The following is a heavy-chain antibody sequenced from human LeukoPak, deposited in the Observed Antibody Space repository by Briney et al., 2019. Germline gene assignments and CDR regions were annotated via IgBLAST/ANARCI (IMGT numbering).Heavy chain of an antibody. CDR1: GGTFSSYA. CDR2: IIPILGIA. Sequence: SVKVSCKASGGTFSSYAISRVRQAPGQGLEWMGRIIPILGIANYAQKFQGRVTITADKSTSTAYMELSSLRSEDTAVYYCARGPLAVAAWFDYWGQGTLVTVSS. CDR3: ARGPLAVAAWFDY. D-gene: IGHD6-19*01. V-gene: IGHV1-69*04. J-gene: IGHJ4*02.